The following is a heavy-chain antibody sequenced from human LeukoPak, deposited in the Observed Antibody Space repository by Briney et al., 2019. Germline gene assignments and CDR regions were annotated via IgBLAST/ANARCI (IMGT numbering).Heavy chain of an antibody. J-gene: IGHJ5*02. CDR3: ARDDLRQQLSFDP. CDR1: GYTFTSYA. Sequence: GASVKVSCKASGYTFTSYAMHWVRQAPGQRLEWMGWVNAGNGNTKYSQKFQGRVTITRDTSASTAYMELSSLRSEDTAVYYCARDDLRQQLSFDPWGQGTLVTVSS. CDR2: VNAGNGNT. D-gene: IGHD6-13*01. V-gene: IGHV1-3*01.